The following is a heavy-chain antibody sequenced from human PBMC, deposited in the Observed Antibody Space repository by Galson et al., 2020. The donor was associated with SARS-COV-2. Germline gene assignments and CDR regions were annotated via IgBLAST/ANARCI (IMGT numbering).Heavy chain of an antibody. Sequence: SETLSLTCAVYGGSFSDYSWTWVRQPPGTGLEWIGEISHSGSTNYSPSLKSRVFMSVDTSKNQFSLKVRSVTAADTAVYYCARGGSRPIMAFDYYYFYMDVWGKGTTVTVSS. V-gene: IGHV4-34*01. D-gene: IGHD3-10*01. J-gene: IGHJ6*03. CDR3: ARGGSRPIMAFDYYYFYMDV. CDR1: GGSFSDYS. CDR2: ISHSGST.